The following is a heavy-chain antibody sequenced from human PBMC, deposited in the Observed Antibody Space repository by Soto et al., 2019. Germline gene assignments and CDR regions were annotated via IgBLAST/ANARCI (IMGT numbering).Heavy chain of an antibody. CDR1: GGTFSSYA. Sequence: QVQLVQSGAEVKKPGSSVKVSCKASGGTFSSYAISWVRQAPGQGLEWMGGIIPIFGTANYAQKFQGRVTITADESTSTAYMELSSLRSEDTAVYYCARGNWYNWNYSYYYYGMDVWGQGTTVTVSS. CDR3: ARGNWYNWNYSYYYYGMDV. D-gene: IGHD1-7*01. CDR2: IIPIFGTA. V-gene: IGHV1-69*01. J-gene: IGHJ6*02.